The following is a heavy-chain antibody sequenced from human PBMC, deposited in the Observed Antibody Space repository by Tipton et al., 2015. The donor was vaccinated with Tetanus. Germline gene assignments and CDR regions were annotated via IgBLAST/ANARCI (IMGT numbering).Heavy chain of an antibody. D-gene: IGHD6-19*01. V-gene: IGHV4-39*01. Sequence: LRLSCTVSGGSISSSSYYWGWIRQPPGKGLEWIGSIYYSGSTYYNPSLKSRVTISVDTSKNQFSLKLSSVTAADTAVYYCASRTSSGWYWSGTPFDYWGQGTLVTVSS. CDR1: GGSISSSSYY. J-gene: IGHJ4*02. CDR2: IYYSGST. CDR3: ASRTSSGWYWSGTPFDY.